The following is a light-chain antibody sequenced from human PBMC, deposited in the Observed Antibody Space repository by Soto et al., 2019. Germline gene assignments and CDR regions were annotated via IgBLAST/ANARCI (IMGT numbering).Light chain of an antibody. V-gene: IGLV2-14*01. CDR3: SSFTTSSTYV. J-gene: IGLJ1*01. CDR1: SSDVGLYNY. CDR2: DVT. Sequence: QSVLTQAASVSGSPGQSIAISCTGTSSDVGLYNYVSWYQQHPDKVPKLIIYDVTNRPSGVSDRFSGSKSGNTASLTISGLQADDEADYYCSSFTTSSTYVFGTGTKLTVL.